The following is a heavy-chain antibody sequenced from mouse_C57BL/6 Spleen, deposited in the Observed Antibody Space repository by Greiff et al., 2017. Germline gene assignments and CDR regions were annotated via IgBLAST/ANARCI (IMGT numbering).Heavy chain of an antibody. Sequence: QVQLKQPGAELVKPGASVKLSCKASGYTFTSYWMQWVKQRPGQGLEWIGEIDPSDSYTNYNQKFKGKATLTVDTSSSTAYMQLSSLTSEDSAVYYCARAYDYDYYAMDYWGQGTSVTVSS. V-gene: IGHV1-50*01. J-gene: IGHJ4*01. CDR3: ARAYDYDYYAMDY. CDR2: IDPSDSYT. D-gene: IGHD2-4*01. CDR1: GYTFTSYW.